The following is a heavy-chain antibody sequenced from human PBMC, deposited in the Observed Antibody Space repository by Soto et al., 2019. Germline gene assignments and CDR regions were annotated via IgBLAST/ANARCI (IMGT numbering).Heavy chain of an antibody. CDR3: ARDLWGYCGTDCYPLDV. V-gene: IGHV4-59*01. CDR2: MYNTGST. J-gene: IGHJ6*02. Sequence: GSLSLTCTVSGGSISGYYWSWIRQPPGEGLEWIGYMYNTGSTVYNPSFKSRVTISVDTSKNQFSLKLNSVTAADTAVYYCARDLWGYCGTDCYPLDVWGQGTTVTVSS. D-gene: IGHD2-21*02. CDR1: GGSISGYY.